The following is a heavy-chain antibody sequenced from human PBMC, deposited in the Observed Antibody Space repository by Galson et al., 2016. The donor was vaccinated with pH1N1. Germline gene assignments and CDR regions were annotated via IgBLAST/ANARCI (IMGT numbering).Heavy chain of an antibody. Sequence: SLRLSCAASGFGFSSYAMSWVRQAPGKGLEWVSSVSGSGGYTYDADSVEGRFTISRDHSNGTLYLQMNSLRVEDTALYYCAKANFGGYDLDAFGIWGQGTMVTVSS. V-gene: IGHV3-23*01. D-gene: IGHD5-12*01. J-gene: IGHJ3*02. CDR3: AKANFGGYDLDAFGI. CDR2: VSGSGGYT. CDR1: GFGFSSYA.